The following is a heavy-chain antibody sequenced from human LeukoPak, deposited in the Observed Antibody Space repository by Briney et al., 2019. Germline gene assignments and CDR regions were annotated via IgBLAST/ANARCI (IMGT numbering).Heavy chain of an antibody. D-gene: IGHD3-10*01. CDR2: ISYDGRSI. CDR1: GFTFSNFP. Sequence: GRSLRLSCKASGFTFSNFPMHWVRQAPGKGLEWVALISYDGRSINYADSVKGRFTISRDDSKNTLYLQMNSLRPEDTAVYYCTRSTMRDTITIVRGTFIRSQYFQYWGQGTLVTVSS. CDR3: TRSTMRDTITIVRGTFIRSQYFQY. J-gene: IGHJ1*01. V-gene: IGHV3-30*04.